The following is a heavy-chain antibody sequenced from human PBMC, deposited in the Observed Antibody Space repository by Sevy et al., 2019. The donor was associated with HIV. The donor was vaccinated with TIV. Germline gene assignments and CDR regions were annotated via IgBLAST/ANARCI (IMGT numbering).Heavy chain of an antibody. V-gene: IGHV3-30*18. CDR1: GFTFSTYG. D-gene: IGHD3-10*01. CDR3: SKSYASGNYYSVAKDY. Sequence: GGSLRLSCAASGFTFSTYGMHWVRQAPGKGLEWVAVISYDGNSKDYADSVKGRLTISRDNSKNTLDLQMNSLLAEDTAVYYCSKSYASGNYYSVAKDYWGQGTLVTVSS. CDR2: ISYDGNSK. J-gene: IGHJ4*02.